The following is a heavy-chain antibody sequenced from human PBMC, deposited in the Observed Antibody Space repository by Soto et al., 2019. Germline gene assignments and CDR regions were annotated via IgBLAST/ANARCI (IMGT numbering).Heavy chain of an antibody. CDR3: ATQRGVYYYYYGMDV. CDR2: IYYSGST. J-gene: IGHJ6*02. Sequence: QLQLQESGPGLVKPSETLSLTCTVSVGSISSSSYYWGWIRQPPGKGLEWIGSIYYSGSTYYNPSLKSRVTISVDTSKNQFSLKLSSVTAADTAVYYCATQRGVYYYYYGMDVWGQGTTVTVSS. D-gene: IGHD3-16*01. CDR1: VGSISSSSYY. V-gene: IGHV4-39*01.